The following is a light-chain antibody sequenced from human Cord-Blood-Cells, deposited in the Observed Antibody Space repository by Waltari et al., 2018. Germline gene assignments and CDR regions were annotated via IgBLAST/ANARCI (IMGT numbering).Light chain of an antibody. CDR1: SSHIWAASQ. CDR2: GTS. CDR3: QSYDSSLCGWV. Sequence: QSGLTQPPPWPGAPVQWVTISWTGSSSHIWAASQVSCDQQLPGPAPKLLLYGTSNRPSGVPDRVSGSKAGTSASLAITGLQAEDEADYYCQSYDSSLCGWVFGGGTKLTVL. V-gene: IGLV1-40*01. J-gene: IGLJ3*02.